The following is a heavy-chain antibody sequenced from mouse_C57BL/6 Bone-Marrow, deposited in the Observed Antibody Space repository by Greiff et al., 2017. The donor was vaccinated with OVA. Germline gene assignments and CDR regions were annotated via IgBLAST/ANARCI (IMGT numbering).Heavy chain of an antibody. CDR3: ARRGYSIFPFAY. D-gene: IGHD2-5*01. CDR2: ISSGSSTI. V-gene: IGHV5-17*01. CDR1: GFTFSDYG. J-gene: IGHJ3*01. Sequence: EVKLMESGGGLVKPGGSLKLSCAASGFTFSDYGMHWVRQAPEKGLEWVAYISSGSSTIYYADTVKGRFTISRDTAKNTLFLHMTSLTSEDTSIYYCARRGYSIFPFAYWGQGTLVTVSA.